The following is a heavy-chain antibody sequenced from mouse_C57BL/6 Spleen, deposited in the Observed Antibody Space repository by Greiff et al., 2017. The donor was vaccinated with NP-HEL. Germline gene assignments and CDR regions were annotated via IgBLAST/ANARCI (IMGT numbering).Heavy chain of an antibody. CDR3: ARENYDYDFDY. V-gene: IGHV3-6*01. CDR2: ISYDGSN. Sequence: EVQLQESGPGLVKPSQSLSLTCSVTGYSITSGYYWNWIRQFPGNKLEWMGYISYDGSNNYNPSLKNRISITRDPSKNQFFLKLNSVTTEDTATYYCARENYDYDFDYWGQGTTLTVSS. CDR1: GYSITSGYY. D-gene: IGHD2-4*01. J-gene: IGHJ2*01.